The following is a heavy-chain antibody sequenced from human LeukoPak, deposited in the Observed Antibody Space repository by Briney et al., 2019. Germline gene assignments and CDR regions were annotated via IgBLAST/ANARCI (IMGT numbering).Heavy chain of an antibody. Sequence: GGSLRLSCAASGFTFSSYGMHWVRQAPGKGLEWVAVISYDGSNKYYADSVKGRFTISRDNSKNTLYLQMNSLRAEDTAVYYCAKLLVTNYFDYWGRGTLVTVSS. D-gene: IGHD3-9*01. V-gene: IGHV3-30*18. CDR2: ISYDGSNK. CDR1: GFTFSSYG. J-gene: IGHJ4*02. CDR3: AKLLVTNYFDY.